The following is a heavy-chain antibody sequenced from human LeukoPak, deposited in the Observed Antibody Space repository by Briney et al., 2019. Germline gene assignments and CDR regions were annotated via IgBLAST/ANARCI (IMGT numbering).Heavy chain of an antibody. CDR3: ARGGYSGYVGDY. CDR1: GASINSYY. D-gene: IGHD5-12*01. J-gene: IGHJ4*02. Sequence: SETLSLTCTVSGASINSYYWSWIRQPPGKGLEWIGYIYSSGSTNYNPSLKSRVTISVDTSKNQFSLKLSSVTAADTAVYYCARGGYSGYVGDYWGQGTLVTVSS. V-gene: IGHV4-59*01. CDR2: IYSSGST.